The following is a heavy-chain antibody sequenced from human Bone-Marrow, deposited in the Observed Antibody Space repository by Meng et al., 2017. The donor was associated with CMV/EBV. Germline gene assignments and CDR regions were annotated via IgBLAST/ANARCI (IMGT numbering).Heavy chain of an antibody. Sequence: GGSLRLSCAASGFTFSSYAMHWVRQAPGKGLEWVAVISYDGSNKYYADSVKGRFTISRDNSKNTLYPQMNSLRAEDTAVYYCARIDSSGYNNWFDPWGQGTLVTVSS. D-gene: IGHD3-22*01. CDR2: ISYDGSNK. J-gene: IGHJ5*02. CDR1: GFTFSSYA. V-gene: IGHV3-30-3*01. CDR3: ARIDSSGYNNWFDP.